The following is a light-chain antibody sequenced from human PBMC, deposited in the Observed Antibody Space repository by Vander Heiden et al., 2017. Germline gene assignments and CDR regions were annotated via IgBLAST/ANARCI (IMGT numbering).Light chain of an antibody. Sequence: DIQMTQSPSSLSASVGDRVTVTCRASQTIRNSLNWYQQKPGTAPRLLLYASSTLQSGVPSRCSGGGSGTDFTLTISDLQPEDFATYFCQQSYTTPRTFGQGTKVEI. J-gene: IGKJ2*01. CDR3: QQSYTTPRT. CDR1: QTIRNS. CDR2: ASS. V-gene: IGKV1-39*01.